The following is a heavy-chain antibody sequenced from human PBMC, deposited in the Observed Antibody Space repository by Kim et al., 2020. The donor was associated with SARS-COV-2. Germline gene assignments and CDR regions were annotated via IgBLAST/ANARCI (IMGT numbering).Heavy chain of an antibody. J-gene: IGHJ4*02. CDR2: ISSSSYT. CDR1: GFTFSDYY. D-gene: IGHD3-10*01. V-gene: IGHV3-11*05. Sequence: GGSLRLSCAASGFTFSDYYMSWIRQAPGKGLEWVSYISSSSYTNYADSVKGRFTISRDNAKNSLYLQMNSLRAEDTAVYYCARERWGSGSYPIDYWGQGTLVTVSS. CDR3: ARERWGSGSYPIDY.